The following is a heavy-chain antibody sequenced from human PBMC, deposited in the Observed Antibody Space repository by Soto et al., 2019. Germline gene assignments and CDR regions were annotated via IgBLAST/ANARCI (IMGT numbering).Heavy chain of an antibody. CDR1: GGSISSSSYY. V-gene: IGHV4-39*01. CDR2: IYYSGST. Sequence: SETLSLTCTVSGGSISSSSYYWGWIRQPPGKGLEWIGSIYYSGSTYYNPSLKSRVTISVDTSKNQFSLKLSSVTAADTAVYYCARHEYGDSYYYYMDVWGKGTTVTVSS. J-gene: IGHJ6*03. CDR3: ARHEYGDSYYYYMDV. D-gene: IGHD4-17*01.